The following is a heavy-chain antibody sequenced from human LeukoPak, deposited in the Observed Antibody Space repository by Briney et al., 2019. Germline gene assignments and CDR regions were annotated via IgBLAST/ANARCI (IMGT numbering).Heavy chain of an antibody. D-gene: IGHD6-25*01. V-gene: IGHV3-33*01. CDR1: GFTFSSYG. CDR3: ARDRAATEVDYYYYYGMDV. CDR2: TWYDGSNK. J-gene: IGHJ6*02. Sequence: PGGSLRLSCAASGFTFSSYGMHWVRQAPGKGLEWVAVTWYDGSNKYYADSVKGRFTISRDNSKNTLYLQMNSLRAEDTAVYYCARDRAATEVDYYYYYGMDVWGQGTTVTVSS.